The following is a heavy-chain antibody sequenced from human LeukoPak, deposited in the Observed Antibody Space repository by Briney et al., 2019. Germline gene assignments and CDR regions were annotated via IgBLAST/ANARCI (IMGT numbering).Heavy chain of an antibody. J-gene: IGHJ3*02. D-gene: IGHD6-6*01. V-gene: IGHV1-18*01. CDR2: ISAYNGNT. Sequence: ASVKVSCKASGYTFTSYGISWVRQAPGQGLEWMGWISAYNGNTNYAQKLQGRVTMTTDTSTSTAYMELRSLRSDDTAVYYCASQTYSSSSLWAFDIWGQGTMVTVSS. CDR3: ASQTYSSSSLWAFDI. CDR1: GYTFTSYG.